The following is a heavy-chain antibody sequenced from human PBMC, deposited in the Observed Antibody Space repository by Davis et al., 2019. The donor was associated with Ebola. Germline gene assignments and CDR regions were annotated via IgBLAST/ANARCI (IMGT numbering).Heavy chain of an antibody. CDR2: IYYSGST. J-gene: IGHJ3*02. CDR1: GFTFSSYS. CDR3: ARDEHSSSWWTFDI. D-gene: IGHD6-13*01. Sequence: MPGGSLRLSCAASGFTFSSYSMSWIRQPPGKGLEWIGYIYYSGSTNYNHSLKSRVTISVDTSKNQFSLKLSSVTAADTAVYYCARDEHSSSWWTFDIWGQGTMVTVSS. V-gene: IGHV4-59*01.